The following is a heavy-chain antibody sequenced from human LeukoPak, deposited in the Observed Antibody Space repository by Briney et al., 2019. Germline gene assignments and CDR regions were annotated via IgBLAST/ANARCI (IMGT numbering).Heavy chain of an antibody. J-gene: IGHJ4*02. CDR2: ISSNGVAT. CDR3: AREGAAASVDY. CDR1: GFTFSTYA. V-gene: IGHV3-64*01. D-gene: IGHD6-13*01. Sequence: PGGSLRLSCAASGFTFSTYAMHWVRQAPGKGLEYVSAISSNGVATYYANSVKGRFTISRDNSKNTLYLQMDSLRGEDMAVYYCAREGAAASVDYWGEGTLVTVSS.